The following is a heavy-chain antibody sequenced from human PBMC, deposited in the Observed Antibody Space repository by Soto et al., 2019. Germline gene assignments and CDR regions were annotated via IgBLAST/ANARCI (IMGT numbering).Heavy chain of an antibody. CDR1: GFTFSSYG. D-gene: IGHD3-22*01. Sequence: ESGGGVVQPGRSLRLSCAASGFTFSSYGMHWVRQAPGKGLEWVAVISYDGSNKYYADSVKGRFTISRDNSKNTLYLQMNSLRAEDTAVYYCAKKGSSGYVDYWGQGTLVTVSS. CDR2: ISYDGSNK. V-gene: IGHV3-30*18. J-gene: IGHJ4*02. CDR3: AKKGSSGYVDY.